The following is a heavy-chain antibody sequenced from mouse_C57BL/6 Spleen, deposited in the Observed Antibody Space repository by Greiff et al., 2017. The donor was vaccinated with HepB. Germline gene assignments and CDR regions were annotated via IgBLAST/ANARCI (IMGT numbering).Heavy chain of an antibody. Sequence: QVHVKQSGPELVKPGASVKISCKASGYAFSSSWMNWVKQRPGKGLEWIGRIYPGDGDTNYNGKFKGKATLTADKSSSTAYMQLSSLTAEDSAVYFCARRVGPYAMDYWGQGTSVTVSS. V-gene: IGHV1-82*01. D-gene: IGHD4-1*01. CDR1: GYAFSSSW. J-gene: IGHJ4*01. CDR3: ARRVGPYAMDY. CDR2: IYPGDGDT.